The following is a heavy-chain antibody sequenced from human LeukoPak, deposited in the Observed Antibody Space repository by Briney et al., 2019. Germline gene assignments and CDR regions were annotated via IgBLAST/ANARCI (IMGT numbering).Heavy chain of an antibody. J-gene: IGHJ4*02. Sequence: GGSLRLSCAASGFTFSSYAMSWVRQAPGKGLEWVSTISGSGKTTYYADSVKGRFTISRDNSKNTLYLQMNSLSAEDTAVYYCAKSRSSSSSHFDYWGQGTLVTVSS. CDR1: GFTFSSYA. V-gene: IGHV3-23*01. CDR3: AKSRSSSSSHFDY. CDR2: ISGSGKTT. D-gene: IGHD2-2*01.